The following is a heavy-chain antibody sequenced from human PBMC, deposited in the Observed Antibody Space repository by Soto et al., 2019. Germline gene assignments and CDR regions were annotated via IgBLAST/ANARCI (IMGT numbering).Heavy chain of an antibody. J-gene: IGHJ4*02. Sequence: EVQLVESGGGLVQPGGSLRLSCAASGFTFGSNWMSWVRQAPGKGLEWVANIKRDGSEKYYVDSVKGRFTISRDNAKNTLYLQMNSLRADDTAVYYCASLEWESTGYADYCGQGTLVTVSS. V-gene: IGHV3-7*03. CDR1: GFTFGSNW. CDR3: ASLEWESTGYADY. CDR2: IKRDGSEK. D-gene: IGHD3-3*01.